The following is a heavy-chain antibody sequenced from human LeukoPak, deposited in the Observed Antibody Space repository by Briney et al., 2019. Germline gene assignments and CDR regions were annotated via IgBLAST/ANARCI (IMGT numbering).Heavy chain of an antibody. V-gene: IGHV4-59*12. Sequence: SETLSLTCTVSGGSISSYYWSWIRQPPGKGLEWIGYIYYSGSTNYNPSLKSRVTISVDTSKNQFSLKLSSVTAADTAVYYCARGRDWNYLYYYYYGMDVWGQGTTVTVSS. CDR1: GGSISSYY. J-gene: IGHJ6*02. CDR3: ARGRDWNYLYYYYYGMDV. CDR2: IYYSGST. D-gene: IGHD1-7*01.